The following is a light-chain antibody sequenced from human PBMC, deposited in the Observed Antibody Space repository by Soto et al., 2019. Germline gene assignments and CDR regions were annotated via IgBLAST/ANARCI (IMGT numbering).Light chain of an antibody. CDR3: SSYTSSSTSSYV. Sequence: QSALTQPASVSGSPGQSITISCTGTSSDVGGYNYVSWYQQHPGKVPKLMIYEVSNRPSGVSNRFSGSKSGNTASLTISGLQAEDEADYYCSSYTSSSTSSYVFGTGTKLTVL. CDR2: EVS. CDR1: SSDVGGYNY. V-gene: IGLV2-14*01. J-gene: IGLJ1*01.